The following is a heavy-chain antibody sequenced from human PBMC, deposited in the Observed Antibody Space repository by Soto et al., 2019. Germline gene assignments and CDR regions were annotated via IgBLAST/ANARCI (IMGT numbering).Heavy chain of an antibody. J-gene: IGHJ4*02. D-gene: IGHD2-15*01. CDR2: IIPILGIA. Sequence: QVQLVQSGAEVKKPGSSVKVSCKASGGTFSSYTISWVRQAPGQGLEWMGRIIPILGIANYAQKFQGRVTITTDKPTSTAYMELSSLKSEDTAVYYCARDQGYCSDRSCYSPPWGRETLVTVS. CDR1: GGTFSSYT. V-gene: IGHV1-69*08. CDR3: ARDQGYCSDRSCYSPP.